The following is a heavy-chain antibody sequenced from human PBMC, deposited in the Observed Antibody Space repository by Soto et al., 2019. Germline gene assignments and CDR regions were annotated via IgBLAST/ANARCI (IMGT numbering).Heavy chain of an antibody. Sequence: GGSLRLSCAASGFTFSSYAMSWVRQAPGKGLEWVSAISGSGGSTYYADSVKGRFTISRDNSKNTLYLQMNSLRAEDTAVYYCAKDQFTIFGVVPPQGDYFDYWGQGTLVTV. CDR1: GFTFSSYA. CDR2: ISGSGGST. J-gene: IGHJ4*02. V-gene: IGHV3-23*01. D-gene: IGHD3-3*01. CDR3: AKDQFTIFGVVPPQGDYFDY.